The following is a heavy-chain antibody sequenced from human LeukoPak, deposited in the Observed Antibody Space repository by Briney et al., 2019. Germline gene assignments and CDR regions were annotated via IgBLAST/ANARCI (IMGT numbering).Heavy chain of an antibody. Sequence: SETLSLTCAVYGGSFSGYYWSWIRQPPGKGLEWIGEINHSGSTNYNPSLKSRVTISVDTSKNQFSLKLSSVTAADTAVYYCARRSPYDFWSGYHYDSSGFDYWGQGTLVTVSS. D-gene: IGHD3-3*01. CDR1: GGSFSGYY. CDR2: INHSGST. J-gene: IGHJ4*02. CDR3: ARRSPYDFWSGYHYDSSGFDY. V-gene: IGHV4-34*01.